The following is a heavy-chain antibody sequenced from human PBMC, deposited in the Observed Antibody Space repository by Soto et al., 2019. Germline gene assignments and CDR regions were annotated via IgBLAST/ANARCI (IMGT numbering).Heavy chain of an antibody. V-gene: IGHV1-69*01. Sequence: QVQLVQSGAEVKKPGSSVKVSCKASGGAFSSFDISWVRQAPGLGLEWMGGSIPVLGTTSYAQKFQGRITITADASTRNAHMELYSLRPDDTAIYYCARARAGRERSYDFWGGAFGSWGQGTLVTVSS. D-gene: IGHD3-3*01. CDR1: GGAFSSFD. CDR2: SIPVLGTT. J-gene: IGHJ4*02. CDR3: ARARAGRERSYDFWGGAFGS.